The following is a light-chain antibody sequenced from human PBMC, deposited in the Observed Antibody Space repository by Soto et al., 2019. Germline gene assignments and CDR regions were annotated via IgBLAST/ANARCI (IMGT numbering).Light chain of an antibody. CDR2: GAS. CDR3: QQYGTSPPAYT. Sequence: EIVLTQSPGTLSLSPGERATLSCRASQSVSGSYLAWYQQKPGQAPRLLIYGASSRATGIPDRFSGSGFGTDFTLTISRIEPEDFAVYYCQQYGTSPPAYTFGQGNTLEIK. V-gene: IGKV3-20*01. CDR1: QSVSGSY. J-gene: IGKJ2*01.